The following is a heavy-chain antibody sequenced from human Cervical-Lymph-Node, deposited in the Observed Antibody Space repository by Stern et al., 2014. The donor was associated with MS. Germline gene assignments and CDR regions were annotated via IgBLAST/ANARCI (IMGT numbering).Heavy chain of an antibody. V-gene: IGHV1-3*04. J-gene: IGHJ3*01. CDR1: GYTFTNNA. Sequence: QVQLVQSGAEVKKPGASVKVSCKASGYTFTNNALHWVRQAPGQRLEWMGWIITGNGNTKYSQNFQGRVTITRDTSANTAYMEVTTLRSEDTAVYYCARGYEGTFDFWGQGTMVTVSS. D-gene: IGHD5-12*01. CDR2: IITGNGNT. CDR3: ARGYEGTFDF.